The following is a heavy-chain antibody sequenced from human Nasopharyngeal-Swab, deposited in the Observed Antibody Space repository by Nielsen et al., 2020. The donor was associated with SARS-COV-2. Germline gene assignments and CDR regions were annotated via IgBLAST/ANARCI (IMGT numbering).Heavy chain of an antibody. J-gene: IGHJ5*02. D-gene: IGHD6-19*01. CDR2: INPNSGGT. V-gene: IGHV1-2*02. Sequence: ASVKVSCKASGYTFTCYYMHWVRQAPGQGLEWMGWINPNSGGTNYAQKFQGRVTMTRDTSISTAYMELSRLRSDDTAVYYCATTLQWLVTNWFDPWGQGTLVTVSS. CDR3: ATTLQWLVTNWFDP. CDR1: GYTFTCYY.